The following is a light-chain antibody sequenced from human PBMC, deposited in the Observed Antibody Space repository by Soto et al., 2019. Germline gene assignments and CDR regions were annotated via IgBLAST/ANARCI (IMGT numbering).Light chain of an antibody. Sequence: EISLTQSPGTLSLSPGERATLSCRSSQSVSSNSLPWYQQKPGQAPRLLIYGASNRATGIPDRFSGSGSGTDFTLTINRLEPEDFAVYCCQQYGGSPPTFGQGTKVDIK. CDR1: QSVSSNS. CDR2: GAS. CDR3: QQYGGSPPT. J-gene: IGKJ1*01. V-gene: IGKV3-20*01.